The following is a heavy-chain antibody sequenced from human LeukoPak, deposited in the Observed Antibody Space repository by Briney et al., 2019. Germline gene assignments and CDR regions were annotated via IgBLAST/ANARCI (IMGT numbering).Heavy chain of an antibody. V-gene: IGHV1-2*02. CDR3: ARGRYNILLRRHRAFDY. CDR1: GYAFSDYY. CDR2: INPNTGVT. Sequence: ASVKVSCKASGYAFSDYYFHWVRQAPGQGLEWMGWINPNTGVTRYAQNFRGRVSMTTDTSISTTYMGLNRLTSDDTAVYYCARGRYNILLRRHRAFDYWGQGTLVTVSS. J-gene: IGHJ4*02. D-gene: IGHD1-14*01.